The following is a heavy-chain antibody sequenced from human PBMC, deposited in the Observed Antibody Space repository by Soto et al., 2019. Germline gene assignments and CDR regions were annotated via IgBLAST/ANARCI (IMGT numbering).Heavy chain of an antibody. Sequence: QVQLQESGPGLVKPSQTLSLTCSVSGAYISSGGYYWCWIRQLPGRGLEWIGYVDYSGSTNYNTSLKSHITISVDTSKNQFSLRLTSVTAAATAVYYCARRDSGYIHGPPHYDYGLDVWGQGTTVTVSS. J-gene: IGHJ6*02. CDR1: GAYISSGGYY. CDR3: ARRDSGYIHGPPHYDYGLDV. D-gene: IGHD5-18*01. V-gene: IGHV4-31*01. CDR2: VDYSGST.